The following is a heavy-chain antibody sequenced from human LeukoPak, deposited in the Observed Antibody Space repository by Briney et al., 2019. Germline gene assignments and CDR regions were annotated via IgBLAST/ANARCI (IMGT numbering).Heavy chain of an antibody. CDR3: ARRGIAAAGTNFPFDY. CDR2: IWYDGSNK. J-gene: IGHJ4*02. CDR1: GFTFSSYG. D-gene: IGHD6-13*01. V-gene: IGHV3-33*01. Sequence: GGSLRLSCAASGFTFSSYGMHWVRQAPGKGLEWVAVIWYDGSNKYYADSVKGQFTISRHNSKNTLYLQMNSLRAEDTAVYYCARRGIAAAGTNFPFDYWGQGTLVTVSS.